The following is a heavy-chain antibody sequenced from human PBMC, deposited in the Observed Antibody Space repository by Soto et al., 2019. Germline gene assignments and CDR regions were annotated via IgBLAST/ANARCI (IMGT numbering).Heavy chain of an antibody. V-gene: IGHV1-69*02. D-gene: IGHD6-19*01. J-gene: IGHJ3*02. CDR1: FSSYT. CDR3: VRLNPQGSGAVAGTGAFDI. CDR2: IIPILGIA. Sequence: FSSYTISWVRQAPGQGLEKMGRIIPILGIANYAQKFQGRVTITADNSTSTAYMELSSLRSEDMAVYYCVRLNPQGSGAVAGTGAFDIWGQGTMVTVSS.